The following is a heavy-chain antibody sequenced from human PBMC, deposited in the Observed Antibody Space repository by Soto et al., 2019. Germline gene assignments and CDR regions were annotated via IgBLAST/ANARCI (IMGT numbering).Heavy chain of an antibody. D-gene: IGHD6-13*01. CDR3: AKHQGSSWDEIDY. J-gene: IGHJ4*02. CDR1: GFTFSNYA. Sequence: EVQLLESGGGLVQPGGSLRLSCAASGFTFSNYAVTWVRQAPGKGLEWVSTISGSGGSTYYADSVKGRFTISRDNSKNTLYLQMISLRAEDTAVYYCAKHQGSSWDEIDYWGQGTLVTVSS. V-gene: IGHV3-23*01. CDR2: ISGSGGST.